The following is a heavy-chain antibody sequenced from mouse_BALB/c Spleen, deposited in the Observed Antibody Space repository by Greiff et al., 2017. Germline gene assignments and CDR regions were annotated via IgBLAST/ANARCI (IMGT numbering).Heavy chain of an antibody. CDR2: IYPGSGST. CDR3: TRSVGYAMDY. D-gene: IGHD1-1*01. CDR1: GYTFTSYW. Sequence: LKQPGSELVRPGASVKLSCKASGYTFTSYWMHWVKQRPGQGLEWIGNIYPGSGSTNYDEKFKSKATLTVDTSSSTAYMQLSSLTSEDSAVYYCTRSVGYAMDYWGQGTSVTVSS. V-gene: IGHV1S22*01. J-gene: IGHJ4*01.